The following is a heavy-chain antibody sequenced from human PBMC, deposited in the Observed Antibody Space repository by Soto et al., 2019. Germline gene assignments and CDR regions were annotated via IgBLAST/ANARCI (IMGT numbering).Heavy chain of an antibody. Sequence: EVHLLESGGGLVQPGGSLRLSCAASGFTFSTYAMNWVHQAPGKGLQWVSAISGSGGSTYYIDAVRGRFTTSRDNSRNTLYLDMNSLRADDTAVYYCAKAVTKQWREDYFDYWGQGTLVAVSS. CDR3: AKAVTKQWREDYFDY. J-gene: IGHJ4*02. CDR1: GFTFSTYA. D-gene: IGHD6-19*01. CDR2: ISGSGGST. V-gene: IGHV3-23*01.